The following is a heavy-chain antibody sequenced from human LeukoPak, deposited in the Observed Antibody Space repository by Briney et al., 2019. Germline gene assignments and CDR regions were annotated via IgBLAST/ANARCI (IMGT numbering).Heavy chain of an antibody. CDR1: GYTFTGYY. D-gene: IGHD6-19*01. Sequence: ASVKVSCKASGYTFTGYYMHWVRQAPGQGLEWMGWINPNSGGTNYAQKFQGRVTMTRDTSISTAYMELSRLRSGDTAVYYCARDPTVAAPLNYYFDYWGQGTLVTVSS. CDR2: INPNSGGT. J-gene: IGHJ4*02. CDR3: ARDPTVAAPLNYYFDY. V-gene: IGHV1-2*02.